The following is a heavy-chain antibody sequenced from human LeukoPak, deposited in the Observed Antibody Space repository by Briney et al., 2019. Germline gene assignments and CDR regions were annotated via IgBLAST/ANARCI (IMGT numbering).Heavy chain of an antibody. CDR3: ARGGSIVGATPHDAFDT. CDR1: AAPITSYY. CDR2: IYYSGST. J-gene: IGHJ3*02. Sequence: SETLSLTCTVSAAPITSYYWSWIRQPPGKGLEWIGYIYYSGSTNYNPSLKSRVAISVDTSKNQVSLRLSSVTAADTAVYYCARGGSIVGATPHDAFDTWGQGTVVTVS. V-gene: IGHV4-59*01. D-gene: IGHD1-26*01.